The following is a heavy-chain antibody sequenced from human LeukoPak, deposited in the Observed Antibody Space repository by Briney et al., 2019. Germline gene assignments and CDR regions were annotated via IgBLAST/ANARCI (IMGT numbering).Heavy chain of an antibody. V-gene: IGHV1-8*03. CDR1: GYTFTSYD. CDR2: MNPNSGNT. CDR3: ARGIYCTNGVCFRGFDP. Sequence: ASVKVSCKASGYTFTSYDINWVRQATGQGLEWMGWMNPNSGNTGYAQKFQGRVTITRNTSISTAYMELSSLRSEDTAVYYCARGIYCTNGVCFRGFDPWGQGTLVTVSS. D-gene: IGHD2-8*01. J-gene: IGHJ5*02.